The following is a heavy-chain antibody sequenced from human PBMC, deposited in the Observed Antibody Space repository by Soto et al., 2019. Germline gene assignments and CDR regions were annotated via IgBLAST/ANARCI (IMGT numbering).Heavy chain of an antibody. CDR3: ARDRSYSSSWYSVIFDY. CDR2: TYYRSKWYN. J-gene: IGHJ4*02. V-gene: IGHV6-1*01. D-gene: IGHD6-13*01. CDR1: GDSVSSNSAA. Sequence: QSQTLSLTCAISGDSVSSNSAAWNWIRQSPSRGLEWLGRTYYRSKWYNDYAVSVKSRITINPYTSKNQFSLQLNSVTPEDTAVYYCARDRSYSSSWYSVIFDYWGQGTLVTVSS.